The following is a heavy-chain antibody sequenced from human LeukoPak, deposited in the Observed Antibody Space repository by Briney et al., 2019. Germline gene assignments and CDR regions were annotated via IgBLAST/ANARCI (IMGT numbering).Heavy chain of an antibody. V-gene: IGHV4-39*01. D-gene: IGHD3-3*01. CDR3: ASRYYDFWSRYQGAFGY. CDR2: IYYSGST. CDR1: GGSISSSSYY. Sequence: SETLSLICTVSGGSISSSSYYWGWIRQPPGKGLEWIGSIYYSGSTYYNPSLKSRVTISVDTSKNQFSLKLSSVTAADTAVYYCASRYYDFWSRYQGAFGYWGQGTLVTVSS. J-gene: IGHJ4*02.